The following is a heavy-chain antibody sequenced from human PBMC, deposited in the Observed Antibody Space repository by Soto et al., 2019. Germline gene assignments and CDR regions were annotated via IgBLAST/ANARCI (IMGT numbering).Heavy chain of an antibody. CDR2: IHYSGIT. Sequence: QVQLQESGPGLVKPSETLSLTCTVSGGSISSYYWSWIRQPPGKGLEWIGYIHYSGITNYNPSLKSRVTISVDTSKNQFSLKLTSVTAADTAVYYCARSRSVASNDYWGQGTLVTVSS. V-gene: IGHV4-59*01. J-gene: IGHJ4*02. CDR3: ARSRSVASNDY. CDR1: GGSISSYY. D-gene: IGHD6-19*01.